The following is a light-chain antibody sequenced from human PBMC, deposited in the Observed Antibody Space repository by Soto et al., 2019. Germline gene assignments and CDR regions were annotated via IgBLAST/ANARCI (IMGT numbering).Light chain of an antibody. Sequence: EIVLTQSPATLSLSPGERATLSCRASQSVSSYLAWYQQKPGQAPRLLIYDASNRATGIPARFSGSGSGTDFTLTISSLEPEDFAVYYCHQYVNAPWTLGQGTKVEIK. CDR2: DAS. CDR3: HQYVNAPWT. CDR1: QSVSSY. J-gene: IGKJ1*01. V-gene: IGKV3-11*01.